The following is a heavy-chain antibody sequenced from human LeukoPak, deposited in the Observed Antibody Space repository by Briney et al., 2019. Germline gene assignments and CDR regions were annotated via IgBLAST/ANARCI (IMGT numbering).Heavy chain of an antibody. CDR3: TKDIWSAETLYAVDV. D-gene: IGHD2-8*02. CDR2: ISGDGGRT. CDR1: GFTFGDYD. V-gene: IGHV3-43*02. Sequence: GGSLRLSCAASGFTFGDYDMHWARQVPGKGLEWVSLISGDGGRTDYADSVKGRFTISRDNSENSLYLQMNSLRTEDAAFYYCTKDIWSAETLYAVDVWGQGTTVIVSS. J-gene: IGHJ6*02.